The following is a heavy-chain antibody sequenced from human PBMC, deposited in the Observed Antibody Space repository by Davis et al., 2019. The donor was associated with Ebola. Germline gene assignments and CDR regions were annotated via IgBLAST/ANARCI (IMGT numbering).Heavy chain of an antibody. CDR2: IYRDGRT. CDR1: GFIVSDKY. Sequence: SCAASGFIVSDKYMSWLRQAPGKGLEWVSVIYRDGRTYHADSVKGRFTISRDNSKNTVYLQMNSLRAEDTAVYYCTRHVSGDFWYFDLWGRGTLVTVSS. D-gene: IGHD4-17*01. V-gene: IGHV3-53*01. J-gene: IGHJ2*01. CDR3: TRHVSGDFWYFDL.